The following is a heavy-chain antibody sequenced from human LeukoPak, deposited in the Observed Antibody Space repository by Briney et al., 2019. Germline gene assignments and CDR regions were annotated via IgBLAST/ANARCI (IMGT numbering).Heavy chain of an antibody. D-gene: IGHD3-10*01. CDR3: AREVGASGSYNFPYYFDY. CDR2: IYSGGST. V-gene: IGHV3-53*01. Sequence: GGSLGLSCAASGFTVSSNYMSWVRQAPGKGLEWVSVIYSGGSTYYADSVKGRFTISRDNSKNTLYLQMNSLRAEDTAVYYCAREVGASGSYNFPYYFDYWGQGTLVTVSS. CDR1: GFTVSSNY. J-gene: IGHJ4*02.